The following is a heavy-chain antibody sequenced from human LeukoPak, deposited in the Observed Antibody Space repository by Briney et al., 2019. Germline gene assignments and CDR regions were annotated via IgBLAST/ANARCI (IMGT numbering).Heavy chain of an antibody. CDR2: INHSGST. V-gene: IGHV4-34*01. J-gene: IGHJ6*03. D-gene: IGHD2-21*01. CDR3: ARQHPYYYYYYMDV. Sequence: SETLSLTCAVYGGSFSGYYWIWIRQPPGKGLEWIGEINHSGSTNYNPSLKSRVTISVDTSKNQFSLKLSSVTAADTAVYYCARQHPYYYYYYMDVWGKGTTVTVSS. CDR1: GGSFSGYY.